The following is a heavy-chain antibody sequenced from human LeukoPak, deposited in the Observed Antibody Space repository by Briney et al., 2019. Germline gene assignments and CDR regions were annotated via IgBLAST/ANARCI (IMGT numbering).Heavy chain of an antibody. J-gene: IGHJ5*02. V-gene: IGHV4-39*02. D-gene: IGHD1-7*01. Sequence: PSETLSLTCTVSGGSVSSNSFYWGWIRQSPGRGLEWIGNMYYSGSTYYNPSLKSRVTISVDTSKNHFSLTLSSVTAADTAVYYCAAGINATTIVGWFDPWGQGTLVTVSS. CDR1: GGSVSSNSFY. CDR2: MYYSGST. CDR3: AAGINATTIVGWFDP.